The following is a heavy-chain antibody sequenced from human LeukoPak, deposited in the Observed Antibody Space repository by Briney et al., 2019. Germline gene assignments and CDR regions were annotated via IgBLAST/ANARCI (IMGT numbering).Heavy chain of an antibody. J-gene: IGHJ5*02. CDR1: GGSFSGYY. V-gene: IGHV4-34*01. CDR3: ASGGAFGEPTNWFDP. Sequence: PSETLSLTCAVYGGSFSGYYWSWIRQPPGKGLEWIGEINHSGSTNYNPSLKSRVTISVDTSKNQFSLKLYSVTAADTAVYYCASGGAFGEPTNWFDPWGQGTLVTVSS. CDR2: INHSGST. D-gene: IGHD3-10*01.